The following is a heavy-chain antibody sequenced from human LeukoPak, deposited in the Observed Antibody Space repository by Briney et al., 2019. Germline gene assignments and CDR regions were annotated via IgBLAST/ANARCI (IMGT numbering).Heavy chain of an antibody. D-gene: IGHD3-10*01. CDR1: GFTFSNYY. V-gene: IGHV3-11*04. CDR2: IKGNGATT. J-gene: IGHJ4*02. CDR3: ARSPNYKGYFDY. Sequence: GSLGLSCEASGFTFSNYYMSWIRQAPGKGLEWVSHIKGNGATTYYADSVRGRFTISRDNAKNSLYLQMNSLRAEDTAVYYCARSPNYKGYFDYWGQGTLVTVSS.